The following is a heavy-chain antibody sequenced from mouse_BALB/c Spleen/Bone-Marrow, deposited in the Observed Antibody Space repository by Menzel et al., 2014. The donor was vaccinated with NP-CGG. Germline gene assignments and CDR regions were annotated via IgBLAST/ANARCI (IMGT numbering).Heavy chain of an antibody. CDR3: ATLTGTFDY. J-gene: IGHJ2*01. D-gene: IGHD4-1*01. CDR1: GFNIKDTY. Sequence: EVKLMESGAELVKPGASVKLSCTASGFNIKDTYMHWVKRRPEQGLEWIGRIDPASDYTQFDSKFQGKATITADTSSNTAYLQLSSLTSEDTAIYYCATLTGTFDYWGQGTTLTVSS. V-gene: IGHV14-3*02. CDR2: IDPASDYT.